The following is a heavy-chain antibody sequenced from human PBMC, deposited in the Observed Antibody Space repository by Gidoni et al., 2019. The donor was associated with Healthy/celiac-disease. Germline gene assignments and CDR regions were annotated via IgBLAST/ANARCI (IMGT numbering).Heavy chain of an antibody. CDR2: ISPGDSDT. D-gene: IGHD3-10*01. Sequence: EVQLVQSGAEVKKPGQSLTIACKGSGYRFTSYWIGWVRQMPGKGLEWMGIISPGDSDTRYSPSFHCQVTISADKSISTAYLQWSSLKASDTAMYYCARQYYYGSGASYGMDVWGQGTTVTVSS. CDR3: ARQYYYGSGASYGMDV. V-gene: IGHV5-51*01. CDR1: GYRFTSYW. J-gene: IGHJ6*02.